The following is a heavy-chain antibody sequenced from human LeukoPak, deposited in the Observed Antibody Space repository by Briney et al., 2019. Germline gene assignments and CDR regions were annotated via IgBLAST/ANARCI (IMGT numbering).Heavy chain of an antibody. CDR2: ISYDGSNK. D-gene: IGHD6-13*01. V-gene: IGHV3-30*18. CDR3: AKGSAAAGLLLDY. CDR1: GFTFSSYG. J-gene: IGHJ4*02. Sequence: GGSLRLSCAASGFTFSSYGMHWVRQAPGKGLEWVAVISYDGSNKYYADSVKGRFTISRDNSKNTLYLQMNSLRAEDTAVYYCAKGSAAAGLLLDYWGQGTLVTVSS.